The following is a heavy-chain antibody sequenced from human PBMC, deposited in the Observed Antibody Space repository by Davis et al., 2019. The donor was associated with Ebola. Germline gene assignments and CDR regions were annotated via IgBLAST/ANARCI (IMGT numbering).Heavy chain of an antibody. CDR3: TTDPGIMITFGGVVAHYGMDV. CDR1: GFTFSNAC. J-gene: IGHJ6*02. CDR2: IKTIADGGTV. Sequence: GGSLRLSCVASGFTFSNACMAWVRQAPGKGLEWVGRIKTIADGGTVAYAAPAKGRFPISRDDAQQTLSLEMNGLKTEDTAIYYCTTDPGIMITFGGVVAHYGMDVWGQGTTVTVSS. V-gene: IGHV3-15*01. D-gene: IGHD3-16*02.